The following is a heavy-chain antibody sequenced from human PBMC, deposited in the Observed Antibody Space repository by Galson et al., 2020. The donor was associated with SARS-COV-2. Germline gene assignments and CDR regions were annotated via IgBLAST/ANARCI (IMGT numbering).Heavy chain of an antibody. V-gene: IGHV3-7*01. CDR3: ARVGWLQFDFDS. CDR1: GFIFSSHW. CDR2: INQDGSEE. Sequence: QASETLSLTCVASGFIFSSHWMTWVRQTPGKGLEWVAIINQDGSEEQFVDSVKGRFSISRDNAKSSLFLQLNSLRGEDTAIYYCARVGWLQFDFDSWGQGTLVTVSS. D-gene: IGHD5-12*01. J-gene: IGHJ4*02.